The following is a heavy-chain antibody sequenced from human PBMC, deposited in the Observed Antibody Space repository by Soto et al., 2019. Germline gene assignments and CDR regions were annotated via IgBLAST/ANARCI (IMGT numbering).Heavy chain of an antibody. Sequence: QVQLVQSGAEVKKPGASVKVSCKASGYTFTSYYMHWVRQAPGQGLEWMGIINPSGGSTSYAQKFQGXXTXTXXTSTSTVYMELSSLRSEDTAVYYCARVGIAVAADYWGQGTLVTVSS. CDR2: INPSGGST. V-gene: IGHV1-46*01. CDR1: GYTFTSYY. CDR3: ARVGIAVAADY. J-gene: IGHJ4*02. D-gene: IGHD6-19*01.